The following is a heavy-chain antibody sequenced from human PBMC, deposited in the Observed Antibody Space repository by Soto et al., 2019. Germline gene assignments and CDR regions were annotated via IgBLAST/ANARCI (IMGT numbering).Heavy chain of an antibody. CDR1: GYGKTVYY. Sequence: LKRDWKGSGYGKTVYYMRRVRNATGQGLEGMEWINPNSGGTNYAQKFQGRVTMTRDTSISTAYMELSRLRSDDTAVYYCARGPAAGNWFDPW. CDR3: ARGPAAGNWFDP. J-gene: IGHJ5*02. D-gene: IGHD6-13*01. V-gene: IGHV1-2*02. CDR2: INPNSGGT.